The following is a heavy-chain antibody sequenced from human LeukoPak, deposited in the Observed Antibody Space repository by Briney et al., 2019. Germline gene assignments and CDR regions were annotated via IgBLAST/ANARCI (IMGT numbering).Heavy chain of an antibody. V-gene: IGHV4-61*01. Sequence: SETLSLTCTVSGGSISGRSYYWSWIRQPPGKGLEWIGYIYYSGSTNYNPSLKSRVTISVDTSKNQFSLKLSSVTAADTAVYYCARELGGYALDVNWFDPWGQGTLVTVSS. D-gene: IGHD3-16*01. CDR3: ARELGGYALDVNWFDP. CDR1: GGSISGRSYY. J-gene: IGHJ5*02. CDR2: IYYSGST.